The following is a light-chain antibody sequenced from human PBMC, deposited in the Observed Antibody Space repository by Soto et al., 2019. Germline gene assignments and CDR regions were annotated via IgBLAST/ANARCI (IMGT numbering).Light chain of an antibody. V-gene: IGKV1D-12*01. Sequence: DIQMTQSPSSVSASVGDRVTITCRASHGIDNWLAWYQQKPGTAPKLLNCGASSLQNGVPLRFSGSGAATDFTITISSLQAEDFVYYYCQQTKSLPCTFGQGTRLEIK. CDR3: QQTKSLPCT. CDR2: GAS. J-gene: IGKJ5*01. CDR1: HGIDNW.